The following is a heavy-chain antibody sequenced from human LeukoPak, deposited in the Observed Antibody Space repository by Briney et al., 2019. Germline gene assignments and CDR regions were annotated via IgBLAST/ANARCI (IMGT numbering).Heavy chain of an antibody. V-gene: IGHV3-43*02. CDR2: INWKGDRA. CDR3: AKDMIGYSSSWAFDY. J-gene: IGHJ4*02. D-gene: IGHD6-13*01. CDR1: GFTFDDYG. Sequence: PGGSLRLSCAAFGFTFDDYGMSWVRQVPGKGLEWVSGINWKGDRAHYADSVKGRFTISRDNSKNSLYLQMNSLRTEDTALYYCAKDMIGYSSSWAFDYWGQGTLVTVSS.